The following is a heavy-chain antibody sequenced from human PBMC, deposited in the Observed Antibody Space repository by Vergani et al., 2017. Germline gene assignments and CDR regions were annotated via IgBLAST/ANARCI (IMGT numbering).Heavy chain of an antibody. J-gene: IGHJ4*02. CDR1: GGSINSHNYY. V-gene: IGHV4-61*02. CDR3: ARGSCLGGSCYKPLFDD. Sequence: QLQESGPGLVKPSATLSLTCSVSGGSINSHNYYWSWIRQPAGKGLEWIGRIHTSGSTNYNPSLKSRVTMSEDTSKNQFSLNLTSVTAADTAVYFCARGSCLGGSCYKPLFDDWGQGILVTVSS. CDR2: IHTSGST. D-gene: IGHD2-15*01.